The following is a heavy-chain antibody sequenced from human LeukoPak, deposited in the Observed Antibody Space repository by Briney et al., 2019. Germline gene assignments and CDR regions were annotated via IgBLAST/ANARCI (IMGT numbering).Heavy chain of an antibody. CDR1: GYSISSGYY. CDR2: IYHGGST. Sequence: SETLSLTCTVSGYSISSGYYWGWIRQPPGKGLEWIGSIYHGGSTYYNPSLKSRVTISVDTSKNQFSLNLTSVTAADTAVYYCARDRSYYDTSGYYGDAFDIWGQGTKVTVSS. V-gene: IGHV4-38-2*02. J-gene: IGHJ3*02. CDR3: ARDRSYYDTSGYYGDAFDI. D-gene: IGHD3-22*01.